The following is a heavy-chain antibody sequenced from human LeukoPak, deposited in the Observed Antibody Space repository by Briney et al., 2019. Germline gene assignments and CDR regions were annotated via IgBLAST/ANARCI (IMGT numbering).Heavy chain of an antibody. Sequence: GGSLRLSCAASGFTVSSNYMSWVRQAPGKGLEWVSVIYSGGSTYYTDSVKGRFTISRDSSKNTLYLQMNSLRAEDTAVYYCAREAITMIRGAPATGYGMDVWGQGTTVTVSS. CDR3: AREAITMIRGAPATGYGMDV. CDR2: IYSGGST. CDR1: GFTVSSNY. D-gene: IGHD3-10*01. V-gene: IGHV3-53*01. J-gene: IGHJ6*02.